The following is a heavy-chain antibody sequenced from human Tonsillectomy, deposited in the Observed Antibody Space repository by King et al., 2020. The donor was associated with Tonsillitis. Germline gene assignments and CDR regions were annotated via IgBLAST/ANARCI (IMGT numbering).Heavy chain of an antibody. Sequence: VQLVESGGGLVQPGGSLRLSCAASGFTFSSYAMSWVRQAPGKGLEWVSAISGSGGSTYYADSMKGRFTISRDNSKNTLYLQMNSLRAPDTSVYYCAKDDLDYGDFPFDYWGQGTLVTVSS. J-gene: IGHJ4*02. CDR1: GFTFSSYA. CDR3: AKDDLDYGDFPFDY. V-gene: IGHV3-23*04. D-gene: IGHD4-17*01. CDR2: ISGSGGST.